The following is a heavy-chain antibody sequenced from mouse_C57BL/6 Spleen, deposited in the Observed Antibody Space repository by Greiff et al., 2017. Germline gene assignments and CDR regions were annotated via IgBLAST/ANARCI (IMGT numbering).Heavy chain of an antibody. J-gene: IGHJ1*03. D-gene: IGHD4-1*02. CDR1: GFSLTSYG. CDR3: APTGTYWYFDV. CDR2: IWRGGST. V-gene: IGHV2-5*01. Sequence: VKLVESGPGLVQPSQSLSITCTVSGFSLTSYGVHWVRQSPGKGLEWLGVIWRGGSTDYNAAFMSRLSITKDNSKSQVFFKMNSLQAEDTAIYYCAPTGTYWYFDVWGTGTTVTVSS.